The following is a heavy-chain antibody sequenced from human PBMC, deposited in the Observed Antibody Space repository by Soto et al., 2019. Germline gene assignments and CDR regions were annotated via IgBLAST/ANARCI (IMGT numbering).Heavy chain of an antibody. V-gene: IGHV4-30-4*02. CDR2: TYYSGNT. CDR1: SGSIPSGYYY. Sequence: PLDTPSLTCSFSSGSIPSGYYYWSLIRQPPGKGLGWIGNTYYSGNTHYNPSPKSRLIISIDTSKNQLSLKVGSVTATDTAVYYCAKDQTVFGPYFYAMDVWGQGTTVTVSS. D-gene: IGHD3-3*01. J-gene: IGHJ6*02. CDR3: AKDQTVFGPYFYAMDV.